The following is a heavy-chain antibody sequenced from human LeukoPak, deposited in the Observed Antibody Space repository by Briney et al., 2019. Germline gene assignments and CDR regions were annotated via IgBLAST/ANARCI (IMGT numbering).Heavy chain of an antibody. CDR2: ISSSGSTI. CDR3: ASVPPYYYDSSGYQGY. D-gene: IGHD3-22*01. Sequence: GSLRLSYAASGFTFSDYYMSWIRQAPGKGLEWVSYISSSGSTIYYADSVKGRFTISRDNAKNSLYLQMNSLRAEDTAVYYCASVPPYYYDSSGYQGYWGQGTLVTVSS. CDR1: GFTFSDYY. V-gene: IGHV3-11*01. J-gene: IGHJ4*02.